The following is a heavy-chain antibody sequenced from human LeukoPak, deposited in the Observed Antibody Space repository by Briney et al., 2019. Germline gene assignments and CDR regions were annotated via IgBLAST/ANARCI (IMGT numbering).Heavy chain of an antibody. CDR2: IIPIFGTA. CDR3: AREVFGDGPRARTDY. J-gene: IGHJ4*02. CDR1: GGTFSSYA. D-gene: IGHD5-24*01. Sequence: SVKVSCKAPGGTFSSYAISWVRQAPGQGLEWMGGIIPIFGTANYAQKFQGRVTITADESTSTAYMELSSLRSEDTAVYYCAREVFGDGPRARTDYWGQGTLVTVSS. V-gene: IGHV1-69*13.